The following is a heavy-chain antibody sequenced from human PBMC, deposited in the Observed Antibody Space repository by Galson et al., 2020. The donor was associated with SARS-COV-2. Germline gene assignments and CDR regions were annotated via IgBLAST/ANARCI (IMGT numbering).Heavy chain of an antibody. CDR1: GYTFSSYD. D-gene: IGHD6-13*01. CDR2: MNPNSGNT. V-gene: IGHV1-8*01. CDR3: ARGRGTSSWYLGVGDY. Sequence: ASVKVSCKASGYTFSSYDINWVRRATGQGLEWMGWMNPNSGNTGYAQKFQGRVTMTRNTSISTAYMELSSLRSEDTAVYYCARGRGTSSWYLGVGDYWGQGTLVTVSS. J-gene: IGHJ4*02.